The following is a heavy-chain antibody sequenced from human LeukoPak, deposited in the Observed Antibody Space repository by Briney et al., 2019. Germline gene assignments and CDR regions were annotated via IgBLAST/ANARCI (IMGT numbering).Heavy chain of an antibody. V-gene: IGHV1-2*04. CDR3: ARADYYGSGSYYNPHKKTDAFDI. J-gene: IGHJ3*02. D-gene: IGHD3-10*01. CDR2: INPNSGGT. CDR1: GYTFTSYD. Sequence: ASVKVSCKASGYTFTSYDINWVRQATGQGLEWMGWINPNSGGTNYAQKFQGWVTMTRDTSISTAYMELSRLRSDDTAVYYCARADYYGSGSYYNPHKKTDAFDIWGQGTMVTVSS.